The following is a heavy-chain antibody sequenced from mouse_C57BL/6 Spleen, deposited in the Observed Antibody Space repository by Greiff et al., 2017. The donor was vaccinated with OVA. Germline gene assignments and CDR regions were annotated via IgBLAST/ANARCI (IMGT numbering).Heavy chain of an antibody. CDR1: GYTFTSYW. CDR2: IDPSDSYT. Sequence: QVQLKQPGAELVKPGASVKLSCKASGYTFTSYWMQWVKQRPGQGLEWIGEIDPSDSYTNYNQKFKGKATLTVDTSSSTAYMQLSSLTSEDSAVYYCARRNYLDYWGQGTTLTVSS. V-gene: IGHV1-50*01. D-gene: IGHD1-1*02. J-gene: IGHJ2*01. CDR3: ARRNYLDY.